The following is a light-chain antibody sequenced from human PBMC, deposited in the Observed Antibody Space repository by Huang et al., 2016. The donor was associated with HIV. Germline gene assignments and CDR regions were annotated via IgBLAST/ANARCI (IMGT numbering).Light chain of an antibody. Sequence: EIVLTQSSATLSLSPGERATLACRASQNVTDSLAWYRQKPGQAPSLLLYRTANRATGTPARFSGSGSGTDFTLTISSLEPEDFAIYYCQERIQWPRLTFGGGTKVEIK. CDR1: QNVTDS. CDR3: QERIQWPRLT. CDR2: RTA. V-gene: IGKV3-11*01. J-gene: IGKJ4*01.